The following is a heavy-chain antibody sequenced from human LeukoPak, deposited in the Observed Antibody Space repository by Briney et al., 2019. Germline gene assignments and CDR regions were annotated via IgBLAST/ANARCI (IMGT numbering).Heavy chain of an antibody. CDR1: GFTFSSYA. CDR3: ARSGSGSFDY. J-gene: IGHJ4*02. V-gene: IGHV3-30*04. CDR2: ISYDGSNK. D-gene: IGHD3-10*01. Sequence: PGGSLRLSCAASGFTFSSYAMHWVRQAPGKGLEWVAVISYDGSNKYYADSVKGRFTISRDNSKNTLYLQMSSLRAEDTAVYYCARSGSGSFDYWGQGTLVTVSS.